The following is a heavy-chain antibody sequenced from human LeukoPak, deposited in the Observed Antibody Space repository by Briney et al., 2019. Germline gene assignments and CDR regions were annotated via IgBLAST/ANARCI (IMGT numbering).Heavy chain of an antibody. D-gene: IGHD5-12*01. CDR3: ARLSGYSGYDPPYYYYGMDV. J-gene: IGHJ6*02. CDR2: INPNSGGT. Sequence: ASVKVSCKASGYTFTGYYIHWARQAPGQGLEWMGRINPNSGGTNYAQNFQGRVTMTRDTSISTAYMELTRLRSDDTAVYYCARLSGYSGYDPPYYYYGMDVWGQGTTVTVSS. V-gene: IGHV1-2*06. CDR1: GYTFTGYY.